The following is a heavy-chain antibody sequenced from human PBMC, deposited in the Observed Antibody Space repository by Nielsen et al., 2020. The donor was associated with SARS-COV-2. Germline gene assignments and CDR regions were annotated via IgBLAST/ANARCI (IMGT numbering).Heavy chain of an antibody. V-gene: IGHV3-23*01. Sequence: WIRQPPGQGLEWVSAISGSGSRTSYADSVKGRFTISRDKSKNTLYVLMNSLRAEDTAVYYCAKMSPPGFAVGTAEYFQYWGQGTLVTVSS. J-gene: IGHJ1*01. CDR3: AKMSPPGFAVGTAEYFQY. D-gene: IGHD6-19*01. CDR2: ISGSGSRT.